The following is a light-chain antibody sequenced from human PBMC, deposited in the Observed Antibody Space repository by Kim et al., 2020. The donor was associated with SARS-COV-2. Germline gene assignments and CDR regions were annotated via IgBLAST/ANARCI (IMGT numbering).Light chain of an antibody. V-gene: IGKV3-11*01. Sequence: EIVLTQSPATLSLSPGERATLSCRASQNVGDYLAWYQQKPGQAPRPLIYDASRRAPGIPARFSGSGSGTDFALTISSLESEDFAVYYCQQRSDWPRTFGGGTKVDIK. CDR2: DAS. CDR3: QQRSDWPRT. CDR1: QNVGDY. J-gene: IGKJ4*01.